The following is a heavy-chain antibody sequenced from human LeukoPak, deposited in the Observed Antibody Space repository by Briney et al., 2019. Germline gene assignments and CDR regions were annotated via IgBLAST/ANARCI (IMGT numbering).Heavy chain of an antibody. CDR2: IYYSRST. Sequence: SETLSPTCTVSGGSITNYYWSWIRQPPGKGLEWIGYIYYSRSTNYNPSLKSRVTISVDTSKNQFSLKLSSVTAADTAVYYCARDSDHSSSWPHGFDPWGQGTLVTVSS. V-gene: IGHV4-59*01. J-gene: IGHJ5*02. CDR1: GGSITNYY. D-gene: IGHD6-13*01. CDR3: ARDSDHSSSWPHGFDP.